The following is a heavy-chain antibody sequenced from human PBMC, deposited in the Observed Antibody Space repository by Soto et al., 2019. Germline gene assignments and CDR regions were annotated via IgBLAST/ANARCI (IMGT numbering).Heavy chain of an antibody. Sequence: GGSLRLSCAASGFPFSSYAMSWVRQAPGKGLEWVSAISGSGGSTYYADSVKGRFSISRDNSKNMLYLQMNSLRAEDTAVYYCAKWDWSVAVAGHYFDYWGQGTLVTVSS. J-gene: IGHJ4*02. D-gene: IGHD6-19*01. CDR3: AKWDWSVAVAGHYFDY. CDR2: ISGSGGST. V-gene: IGHV3-23*01. CDR1: GFPFSSYA.